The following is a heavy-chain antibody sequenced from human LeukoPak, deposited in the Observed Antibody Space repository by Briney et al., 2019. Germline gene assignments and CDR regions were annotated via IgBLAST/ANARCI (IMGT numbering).Heavy chain of an antibody. CDR1: GYSFTSYW. D-gene: IGHD3-10*01. J-gene: IGHJ4*02. CDR2: IYPGDSDT. CDR3: ARLPREYYYGSGFDY. Sequence: GESLKISCEGSGYSFTSYWIGWVRQMPGKGLEWMGIIYPGDSDTRYSPSFQGQVTISAEKSLRTAYPQWSSLKASDTAMYYCARLPREYYYGSGFDYWGQGTLVTVSS. V-gene: IGHV5-51*01.